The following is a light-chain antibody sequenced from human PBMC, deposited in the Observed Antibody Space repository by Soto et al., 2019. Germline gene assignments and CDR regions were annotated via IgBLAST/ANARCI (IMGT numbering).Light chain of an antibody. Sequence: QSALTQPPSASGSPGQSVTISCTGTSSDVGAYNYVSWYQQHPGKAPKLIIYEVTKRPSGVPDRFSGSKSGNTASLTVSGLLAEDEADYYCQTWGTGFQVFGGGTKLTVL. CDR1: SSDVGAYNY. J-gene: IGLJ2*01. V-gene: IGLV2-8*01. CDR3: QTWGTGFQV. CDR2: EVT.